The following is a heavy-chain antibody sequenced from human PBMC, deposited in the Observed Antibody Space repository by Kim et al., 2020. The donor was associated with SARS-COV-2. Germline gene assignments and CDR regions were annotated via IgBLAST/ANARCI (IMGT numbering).Heavy chain of an antibody. CDR2: IYYSGST. D-gene: IGHD6-19*01. CDR3: ARASLQWLVMDV. V-gene: IGHV4-61*01. Sequence: SETLSLTCTVSGGSVSSGSYYWSWIRQPPGKGLEWIGYIYYSGSTNYNPSLKSRVTISVDTSKNQFSLKLSSVTAADTAVYYCARASLQWLVMDVWGQGTTVTVSS. CDR1: GGSVSSGSYY. J-gene: IGHJ6*02.